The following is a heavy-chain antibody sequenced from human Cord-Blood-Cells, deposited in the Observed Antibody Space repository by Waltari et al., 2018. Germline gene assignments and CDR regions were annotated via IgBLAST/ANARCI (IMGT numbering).Heavy chain of an antibody. CDR2: TNHSGST. CDR3: ARAVVGATDY. D-gene: IGHD1-26*01. CDR1: GGSFSGYY. J-gene: IGHJ4*02. V-gene: IGHV4-34*01. Sequence: QVQLQQWGAGLLKPSETLSLTCAVYGGSFSGYYWSWIRQPPGKGLEWIGETNHSGSTNYNPSLKSRVTISVDTSKNQFSLKLSSVTAADTAVYYCARAVVGATDYWGQGTLVTVSS.